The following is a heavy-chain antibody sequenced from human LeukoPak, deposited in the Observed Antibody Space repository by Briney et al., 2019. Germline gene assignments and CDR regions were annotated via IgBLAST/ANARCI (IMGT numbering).Heavy chain of an antibody. CDR2: ISHDGSNK. J-gene: IGHJ4*02. Sequence: GGSLRLSCAASGFTYSSHNMHWVRQAPGRGLEWVTLISHDGSNKYYADSVKGRFTISRDNSKNTLHLQMNSLRAEDTAMYYCARDQGYSYGHSFDYWGQGTLSPSP. D-gene: IGHD5-18*01. V-gene: IGHV3-30-3*01. CDR1: GFTYSSHN. CDR3: ARDQGYSYGHSFDY.